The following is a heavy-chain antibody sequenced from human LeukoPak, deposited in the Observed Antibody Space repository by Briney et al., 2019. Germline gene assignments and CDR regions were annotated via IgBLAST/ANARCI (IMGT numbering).Heavy chain of an antibody. CDR2: ISDSGGTT. V-gene: IGHV3-23*01. CDR3: AKDRAFLWFGDL. J-gene: IGHJ5*02. Sequence: GGSLRLSCAASGFTFSSYAMSWVRQAPGKGLEWVSGISDSGGTTYYADSVKGRFTISRDNSKNTLYPQMNSLRAEDTAVYYCAKDRAFLWFGDLWGQGTLVTVSS. CDR1: GFTFSSYA. D-gene: IGHD3-10*01.